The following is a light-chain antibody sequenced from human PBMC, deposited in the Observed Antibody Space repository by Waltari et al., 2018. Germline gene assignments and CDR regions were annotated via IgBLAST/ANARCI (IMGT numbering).Light chain of an antibody. CDR3: QQFYSYPET. CDR2: ASS. CDR1: QGIRSY. J-gene: IGKJ2*01. V-gene: IGKV1-9*01. Sequence: IQLTQSPSSLSASVGDRATITCRASQGIRSYLAWYQQKPGKAPKLLMYASSTLESGVPPRFSGSGFGTDFTLTISSLQPEDFATYHCQQFYSYPETFGQGTKLEIK.